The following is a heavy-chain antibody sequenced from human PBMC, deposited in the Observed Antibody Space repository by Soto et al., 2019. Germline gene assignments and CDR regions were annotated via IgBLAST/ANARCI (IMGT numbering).Heavy chain of an antibody. CDR3: AKDAGQWLLYFHH. Sequence: GGSLRLSCAASGFSFSSYAMSWVRQAPGKGLEWVSAISGSGTGTYYADSVKGRFTISRDNSKNTLYLQMISLRAEDTAVYYCAKDAGQWLLYFHHWGQGTLVTVSS. CDR1: GFSFSSYA. J-gene: IGHJ1*01. CDR2: ISGSGTGT. D-gene: IGHD6-19*01. V-gene: IGHV3-23*01.